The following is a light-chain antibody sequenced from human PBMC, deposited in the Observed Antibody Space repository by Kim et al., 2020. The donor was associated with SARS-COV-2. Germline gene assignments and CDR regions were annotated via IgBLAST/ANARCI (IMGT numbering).Light chain of an antibody. CDR3: SSYTSSSTWV. V-gene: IGLV2-18*02. CDR1: SSDVGSFNR. Sequence: GHSVTISCTGTSSDVGSFNRVAWYQQPPGTAPKLMIYEVSNRPSGVPDRFSGSKSGNTASLTISGLQAEDGADYYCSSYTSSSTWVFGGGTQLTVL. CDR2: EVS. J-gene: IGLJ3*02.